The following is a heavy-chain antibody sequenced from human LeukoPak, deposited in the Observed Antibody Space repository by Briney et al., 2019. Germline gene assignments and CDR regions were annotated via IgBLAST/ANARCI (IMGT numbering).Heavy chain of an antibody. V-gene: IGHV4-4*02. CDR3: ARRRRYFDWLSEDGFDY. J-gene: IGHJ4*02. D-gene: IGHD3-9*01. CDR1: GGSISSSNW. CDR2: IWHSGIT. Sequence: SETLSLTCAVSGGSISSSNWRSWVRQPPGKGLEWIGEIWHSGITNFNPSLKSRLTMSVDKSKNQFSLKLSSVTAADTAVYYCARRRRYFDWLSEDGFDYWGQGTLVTVSS.